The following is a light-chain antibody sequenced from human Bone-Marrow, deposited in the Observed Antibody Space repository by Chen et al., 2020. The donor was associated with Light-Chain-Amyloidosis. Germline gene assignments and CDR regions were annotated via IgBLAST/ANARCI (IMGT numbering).Light chain of an antibody. CDR3: QSYQGSSQGV. Sequence: NFMLTQPHSVSESPGKTVIISCPRSSGSIATNYVQWYQQRPGSSPTTVIYEDDQRPSGVPDRFSGAIDRSSNSASLTISGVKTEEGADYYCQSYQGSSQGVFGGGTKLTVL. CDR1: SGSIATNY. J-gene: IGLJ3*02. V-gene: IGLV6-57*01. CDR2: EDD.